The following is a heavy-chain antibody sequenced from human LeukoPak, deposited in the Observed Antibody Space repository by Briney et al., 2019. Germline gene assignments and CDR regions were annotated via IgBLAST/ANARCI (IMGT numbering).Heavy chain of an antibody. J-gene: IGHJ5*02. D-gene: IGHD2-2*02. V-gene: IGHV4-30-4*08. CDR2: IYYSGST. CDR3: ARVLRGPAAIGNNWFDP. CDR1: GGSISSGGYY. Sequence: KPSQTLSLTCTVSGGSISSGGYYWSWIRQPPGKGLEWIGYIYYSGSTYYNPSLKSRVTTSVDTSKNQFSLKLSSVTAADTAVYYCARVLRGPAAIGNNWFDPWGQGTLVTVSS.